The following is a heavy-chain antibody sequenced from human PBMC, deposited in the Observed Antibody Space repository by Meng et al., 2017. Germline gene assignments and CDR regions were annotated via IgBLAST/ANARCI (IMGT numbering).Heavy chain of an antibody. V-gene: IGHV3-15*01. D-gene: IGHD3-10*01. CDR2: IKSKTDGGTT. CDR3: TTDVSWGYYGSGSYPLPYYYYYGMDV. J-gene: IGHJ6*02. CDR1: GFTFSSYA. Sequence: GVSLRLSCAASGFTFSSYAMHWVRQAPGKGLEWVGRIKSKTDGGTTDYAAPVKGRFTISRDDSKNTLYLQMNSLKTEDTAVYYCTTDVSWGYYGSGSYPLPYYYYYGMDVWGQGTTVTVSS.